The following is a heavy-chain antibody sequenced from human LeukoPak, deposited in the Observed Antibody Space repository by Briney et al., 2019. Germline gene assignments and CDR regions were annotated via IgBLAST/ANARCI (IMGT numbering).Heavy chain of an antibody. Sequence: SETLSLTCAVYGGSFSGYYWSWVRQPPGKGLEGIGEINHSGSTNYNPSLTSRGTISVDKSKNQFSLKLSSVTAADTAVYYCAGGGDYGDYYFDYWGQGTLVTVSS. CDR3: AGGGDYGDYYFDY. CDR1: GGSFSGYY. J-gene: IGHJ4*02. D-gene: IGHD4-17*01. V-gene: IGHV4-34*01. CDR2: INHSGST.